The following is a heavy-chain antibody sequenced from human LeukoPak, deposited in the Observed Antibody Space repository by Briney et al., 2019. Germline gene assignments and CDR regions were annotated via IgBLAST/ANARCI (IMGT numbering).Heavy chain of an antibody. V-gene: IGHV3-23*01. CDR1: GFTFSNYA. CDR3: AKAADTSYFRYGDY. Sequence: QPGGSLRLSCAASGFTFSNYAMSWVRQAPGKGLEWVSVIVTIPGVTYYTESVKGRFTISRDNSKNTVYLQMNNLRADDTALYFCAKAADTSYFRYGDYWGQGTLVTVSS. CDR2: IVTIPGVT. J-gene: IGHJ4*02. D-gene: IGHD1-26*01.